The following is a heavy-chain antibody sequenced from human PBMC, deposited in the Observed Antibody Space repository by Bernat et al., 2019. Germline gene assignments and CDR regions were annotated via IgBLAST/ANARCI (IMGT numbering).Heavy chain of an antibody. D-gene: IGHD6-13*01. V-gene: IGHV3-53*02. CDR2: IYSGGST. CDR3: ARDSQQLATVY. Sequence: EVQLVETGGGLIQPGGSLRLSCAASGFTVSSNYMSWVRQAPGKGLEWVSVIYSGGSTYYADSVKGRFTISRDNSKNTLYLQMNSLRAEDTAVYYCARDSQQLATVYWDQGTLVTVSS. CDR1: GFTVSSNY. J-gene: IGHJ4*02.